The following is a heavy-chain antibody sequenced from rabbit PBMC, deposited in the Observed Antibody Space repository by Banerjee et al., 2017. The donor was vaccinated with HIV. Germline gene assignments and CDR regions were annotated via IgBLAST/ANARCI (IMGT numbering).Heavy chain of an antibody. Sequence: QSLEESGGDLVKPGASLTLTCTVSGFTLSSSYWMCWVRQAPGKGPEWIGCIYTGDDDTYYASWAKGRFTISKTSSTTVTLQMTSLTAADTATYFCARDGYAYIDLWGPGTLVTVS. J-gene: IGHJ6*01. CDR1: GFTLSSSYW. CDR3: ARDGYAYIDL. V-gene: IGHV1S40*01. CDR2: IYTGDDDT. D-gene: IGHD6-1*01.